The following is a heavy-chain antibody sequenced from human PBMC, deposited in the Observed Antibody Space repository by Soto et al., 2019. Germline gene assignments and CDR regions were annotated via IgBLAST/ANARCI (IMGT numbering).Heavy chain of an antibody. CDR1: GDSISVGYY. CDR3: ARDRGSYGMDV. Sequence: QVQLQESGPGLVKPSQTLSLTCTVSGDSISVGYYWXXIRQHPGKGLEWIGYVSPSGTTYYNPSLKSRVSISTDTSKNQFSLEVSSVTAADTAVYYCARDRGSYGMDVWGQGTTVTVSS. J-gene: IGHJ6*02. V-gene: IGHV4-31*03. CDR2: VSPSGTT.